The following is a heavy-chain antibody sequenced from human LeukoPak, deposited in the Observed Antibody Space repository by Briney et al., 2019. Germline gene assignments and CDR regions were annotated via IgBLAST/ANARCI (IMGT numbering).Heavy chain of an antibody. D-gene: IGHD3-10*01. CDR3: ASGDFGDGSGLNWFDP. J-gene: IGHJ5*02. Sequence: ASVKVSCKASGYTFTGYYIHWVRQAPGKGLEWMGWINPNSGGTHYAQKFQGRITMTRDTSISTAYMELSSLRPDDPAASYCASGDFGDGSGLNWFDPWGQGTLVTVSS. CDR1: GYTFTGYY. CDR2: INPNSGGT. V-gene: IGHV1-2*02.